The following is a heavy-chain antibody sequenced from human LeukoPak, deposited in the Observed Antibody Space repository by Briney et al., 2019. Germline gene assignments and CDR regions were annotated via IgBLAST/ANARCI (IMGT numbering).Heavy chain of an antibody. CDR2: IYYSGST. J-gene: IGHJ6*03. V-gene: IGHV4-38-2*02. CDR1: GYSISSGYY. CDR3: ARVQPVFSYYYYCMDV. Sequence: SETLSLTCTVSGYSISSGYYWGWIRQPPGKGLEWIGSIYYSGSTYYNPSLKSRVTISVDTSKNQFSLKLSSVTAADTAVYYCARVQPVFSYYYYCMDVWGKGTTVTVSS.